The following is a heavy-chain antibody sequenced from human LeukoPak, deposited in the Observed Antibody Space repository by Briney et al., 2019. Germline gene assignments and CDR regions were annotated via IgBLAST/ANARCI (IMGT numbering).Heavy chain of an antibody. J-gene: IGHJ4*02. CDR1: GGSLSSDVHN. CDR3: ARGAEGGSGSEYDYYYDF. Sequence: SQTLSLTCTVSGGSLSSDVHNWNWIRQTPGKGLEWIVNISRSGNAYYNPSLKSPASMSLDTTKNQVFLNLHSVTAADTAEYYGARGAEGGSGSEYDYYYDFWGQGIQVTVTS. D-gene: IGHD1-26*01. CDR2: ISRSGNA. V-gene: IGHV4-30-4*01.